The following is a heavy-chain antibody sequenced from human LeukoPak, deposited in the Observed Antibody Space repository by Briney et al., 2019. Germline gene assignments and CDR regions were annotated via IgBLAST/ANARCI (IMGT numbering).Heavy chain of an antibody. D-gene: IGHD3-10*01. CDR1: GFTFSSYG. CDR2: ISYDGSNK. V-gene: IGHV3-30*19. CDR3: ARNFRRGDFDY. J-gene: IGHJ4*02. Sequence: GRSLRLSCAASGFTFSSYGMHWVRQAPGKGLEWVAVISYDGSNKYYADSVKGRFTISRDNSKNTLYLQMNSLRAEDTAVYYCARNFRRGDFDYWGQGTLVTVSS.